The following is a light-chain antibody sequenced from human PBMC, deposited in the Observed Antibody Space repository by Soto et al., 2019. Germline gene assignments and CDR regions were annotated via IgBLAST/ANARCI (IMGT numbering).Light chain of an antibody. CDR2: AAS. CDR3: LQDYNYPPT. Sequence: AIQMTQSPSSLSASVGDRVAITCQASQGIRNDLGWYQQKPGKAPKLLIYAASSLQSGVPSRFSGSGSGTDFTLTISSLQPEDFATYYCLQDYNYPPTFGQGTKVEIK. J-gene: IGKJ1*01. CDR1: QGIRND. V-gene: IGKV1-6*01.